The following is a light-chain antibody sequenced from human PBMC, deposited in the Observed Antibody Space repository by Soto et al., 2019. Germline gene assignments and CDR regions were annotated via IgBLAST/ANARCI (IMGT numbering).Light chain of an antibody. CDR2: IAS. J-gene: IGKJ1*01. V-gene: IGKV1-17*01. CDR1: QSISRH. Sequence: DIQVTQSPSSLSASVGDRVTITCRASQSISRHLNWYQQKPGKAPKLLINIASSLQSGVPSRFSGSGSGTEFTLTISSLQPEDFATYYCLQHNSYPRTFGQGTKVDIK. CDR3: LQHNSYPRT.